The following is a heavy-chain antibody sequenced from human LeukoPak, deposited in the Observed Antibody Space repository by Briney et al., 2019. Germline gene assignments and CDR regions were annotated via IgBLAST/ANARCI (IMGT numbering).Heavy chain of an antibody. CDR1: GDSISSGSYF. CDR3: ARTRSPPQVEAPLFDP. D-gene: IGHD2-15*01. V-gene: IGHV4-61*01. Sequence: NPSETLSLTCTVSGDSISSGSYFWSWIRQPPGKGLEWIGYIYYSGSTNYNPSLKSRVTISVDTSKNQFSLKLSSVTAADTAVYYCARTRSPPQVEAPLFDPWGQGTLVTVSS. CDR2: IYYSGST. J-gene: IGHJ5*02.